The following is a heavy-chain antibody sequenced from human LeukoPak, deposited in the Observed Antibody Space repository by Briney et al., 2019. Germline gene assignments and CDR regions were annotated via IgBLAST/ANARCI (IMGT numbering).Heavy chain of an antibody. CDR1: GGSISSYY. CDR3: ARDSDLKGFDI. V-gene: IGHV4-59*01. Sequence: SETLSLTCTVSGGSISSYYWSWIRQPPGEGLEWIGYIYYSGSTNYNPSLKSRVTISVDTSKNQFSLKLSSVTAADTAVYYCARDSDLKGFDIWGQGTMVTVSS. D-gene: IGHD3-10*01. CDR2: IYYSGST. J-gene: IGHJ3*02.